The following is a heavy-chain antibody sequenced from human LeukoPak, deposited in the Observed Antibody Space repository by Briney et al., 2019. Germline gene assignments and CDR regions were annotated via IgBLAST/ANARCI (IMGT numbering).Heavy chain of an antibody. CDR2: ISGSGGST. V-gene: IGHV3-23*01. CDR1: GFTFSTYG. J-gene: IGHJ6*03. CDR3: AKDGGEYYDILTGYYPRLYYMDV. D-gene: IGHD3-9*01. Sequence: QSGGSLRLSCVASGFTFSTYGMSWVRQAPGKGLEWVSAISGSGGSTYYADSAEGRFTISRDNSKNTLYLQMNSLRAEDTAVYYCAKDGGEYYDILTGYYPRLYYMDVWGKGTTVTISS.